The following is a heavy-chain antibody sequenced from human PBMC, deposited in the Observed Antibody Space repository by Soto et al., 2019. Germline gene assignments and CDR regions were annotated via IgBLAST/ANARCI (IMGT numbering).Heavy chain of an antibody. CDR2: LSYDGSNK. D-gene: IGHD4-17*01. CDR1: GFTFSNYA. V-gene: IGHV3-30-3*01. J-gene: IGHJ3*02. Sequence: QPGGSLRLSCAASGFTFSNYAMHWVRQAAGRGLEWVATLSYDGSNKYYADSVKGRFTISRDNSKDTLYLQMNSLGTKDTAMYYCARTRGFYGSDASDIWGQGTLVTVSS. CDR3: ARTRGFYGSDASDI.